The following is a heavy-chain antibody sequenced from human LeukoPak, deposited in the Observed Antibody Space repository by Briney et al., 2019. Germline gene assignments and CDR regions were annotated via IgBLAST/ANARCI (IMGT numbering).Heavy chain of an antibody. CDR3: ARSAQTVTSFPLDY. J-gene: IGHJ4*02. D-gene: IGHD4-17*01. CDR2: IYYSGST. Sequence: PSQTLSLTCTVSRGTVSSGGYYWSWIRQHPGQGLEWIGYIYYSGSTYYDPSLQSRVTISVDTSKNQFSLKLSSVTAADTAVYCCARSAQTVTSFPLDYWGQGTLVTVSS. V-gene: IGHV4-31*03. CDR1: RGTVSSGGYY.